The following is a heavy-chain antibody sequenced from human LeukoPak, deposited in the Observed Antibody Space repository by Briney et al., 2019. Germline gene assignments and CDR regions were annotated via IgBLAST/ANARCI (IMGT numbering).Heavy chain of an antibody. CDR3: ARSAINNWNYCWFDP. J-gene: IGHJ5*02. CDR1: GGSISSSSYY. Sequence: SETLSLTCTVSGGSISSSSYYWGWIRQPPGKGLEWIGSIYYSGSTYYNPSLKSRVTISVDTSKNRFSLKLSSVTAADTAVYYCARSAINNWNYCWFDPWGQGTLVTVSS. V-gene: IGHV4-39*07. CDR2: IYYSGST. D-gene: IGHD1-7*01.